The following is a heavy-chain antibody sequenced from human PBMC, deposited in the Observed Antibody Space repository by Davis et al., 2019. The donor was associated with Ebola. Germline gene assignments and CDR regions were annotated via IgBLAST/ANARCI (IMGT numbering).Heavy chain of an antibody. CDR1: GGSISSGGYS. J-gene: IGHJ2*01. CDR2: VYHSGST. CDR3: ARDYYDSSGYIWYFDL. Sequence: SETLSLTCAVSGGSISSGGYSWGWIRQPPGKGLEWIGYVYHSGSTYYNPSLKSRVTISVDKSKNQFSLKLSSVTAADTAIYYCARDYYDSSGYIWYFDLWGRGTLVTVSS. D-gene: IGHD3-22*01. V-gene: IGHV4-30-2*01.